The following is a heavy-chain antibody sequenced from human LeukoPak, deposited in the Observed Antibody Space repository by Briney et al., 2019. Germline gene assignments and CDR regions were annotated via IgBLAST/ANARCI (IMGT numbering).Heavy chain of an antibody. D-gene: IGHD3-22*01. V-gene: IGHV3-21*01. CDR3: ARDAYYYDSSGYLFDY. Sequence: GGSLRLSCAASGFTFSSYSMNWVRQAPGKGREWVSAISSSSSYIYYADSVKGRFTISRDNAKNSLYLQMNSLRAEDTAVYYCARDAYYYDSSGYLFDYWGQGTLVTVSS. J-gene: IGHJ4*02. CDR1: GFTFSSYS. CDR2: ISSSSSYI.